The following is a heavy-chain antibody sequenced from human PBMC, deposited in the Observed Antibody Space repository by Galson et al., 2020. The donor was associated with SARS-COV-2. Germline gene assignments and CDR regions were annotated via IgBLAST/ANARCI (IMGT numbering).Heavy chain of an antibody. D-gene: IGHD3-10*01. CDR2: ISSSSSYI. CDR1: GFTFSSYS. V-gene: IGHV3-21*01. CDR3: ARVVTMVRGGILDD. J-gene: IGHJ4*02. Sequence: GGSLRLSCAASGFTFSSYSMNWVRQAPGKGLEWVSSISSSSSYIYYADSVKGRFTISRDNAKNSLYLQMNSLRAEDTAVYYCARVVTMVRGGILDDWGQGTLVTVSS.